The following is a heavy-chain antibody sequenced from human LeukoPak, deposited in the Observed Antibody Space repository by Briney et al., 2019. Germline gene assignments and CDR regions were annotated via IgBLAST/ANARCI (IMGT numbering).Heavy chain of an antibody. J-gene: IGHJ4*02. CDR3: ARRAGAYSHPYDY. CDR2: IYSDNT. D-gene: IGHD4/OR15-4a*01. CDR1: GFTVSSNS. V-gene: IGHV3-53*01. Sequence: GGSLRLSCTVSGFTVSSNSMSWVRQAPGKGLEWVSFIYSDNTHYSDSLKGRFTISRDNSKNTLYLQMNSLRAEDTAVYYCARRAGAYSHPYDYWGQGTLGTVSS.